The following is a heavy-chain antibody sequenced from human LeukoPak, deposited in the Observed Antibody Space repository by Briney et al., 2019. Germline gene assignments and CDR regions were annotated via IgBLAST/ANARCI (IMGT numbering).Heavy chain of an antibody. D-gene: IGHD6-19*01. J-gene: IGHJ4*02. V-gene: IGHV3-30*18. Sequence: GGSLRLSCAASRFTFSSYGMHWVRQAPGKGLEWVAVISYDGSNKYYADSVKGRFTISRDNAKKSLYLQMNSLRAEDTAVYYCAKGGYQQWLALGYYFDYWGQGTLVTVSS. CDR1: RFTFSSYG. CDR2: ISYDGSNK. CDR3: AKGGYQQWLALGYYFDY.